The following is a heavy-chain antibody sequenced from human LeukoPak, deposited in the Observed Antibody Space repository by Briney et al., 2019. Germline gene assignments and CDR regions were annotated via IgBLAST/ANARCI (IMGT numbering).Heavy chain of an antibody. CDR2: IILIFGTA. J-gene: IGHJ4*02. D-gene: IGHD1-26*01. CDR1: GGTFSSYA. Sequence: ASVKVSCKASGGTFSSYAISWVQQAPGQGLEWMGGIILIFGTANYAQKFQGRVTITADESTSTAYMELSSLRSEDTAVYYCARDSGSYYSNYFDYWGQGTLVTVSS. V-gene: IGHV1-69*13. CDR3: ARDSGSYYSNYFDY.